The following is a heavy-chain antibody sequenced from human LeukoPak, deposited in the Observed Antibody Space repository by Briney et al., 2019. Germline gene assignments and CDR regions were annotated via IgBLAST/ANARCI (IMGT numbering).Heavy chain of an antibody. CDR2: INHSGST. CDR3: ARGKTIFGVVIMNNWFDP. J-gene: IGHJ5*02. Sequence: PSETLSLTCAVYGGSFSGYYWSWIRQPPGKGLEWIGEINHSGSTNYNASLKSRVTISVDTSKNLFSLKLSSVTAADTAVYYCARGKTIFGVVIMNNWFDPWGQGTLVTVSS. CDR1: GGSFSGYY. V-gene: IGHV4-34*01. D-gene: IGHD3-3*01.